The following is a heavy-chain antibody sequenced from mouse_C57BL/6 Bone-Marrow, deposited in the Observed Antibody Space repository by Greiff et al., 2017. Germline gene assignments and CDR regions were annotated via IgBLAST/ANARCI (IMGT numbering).Heavy chain of an antibody. Sequence: VQLQQPGAELVKPGASVKLSCKASGYTFTSYWMHWVKQRPGQGLEWIGMIHPNSGSTNYNEKFKSKATLTVDKSSSTAYMQLSSLTSEASAVYYCARSGTAQAAWFAYWGQGTLVTVSA. J-gene: IGHJ3*01. CDR3: ARSGTAQAAWFAY. CDR2: IHPNSGST. CDR1: GYTFTSYW. D-gene: IGHD3-2*02. V-gene: IGHV1-64*01.